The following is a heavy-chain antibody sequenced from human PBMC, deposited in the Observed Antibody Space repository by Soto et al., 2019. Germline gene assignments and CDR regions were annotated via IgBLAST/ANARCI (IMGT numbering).Heavy chain of an antibody. CDR1: GYSFTNYG. Sequence: QDQLVQSGVEVKKPGDSVKVSCKASGYSFTNYGITWVRQAPGQGFEWMGWLSAYNGNTNYAQKFQGRVTMTTDASTSTAYLELRSLRSDDTAVYYCARDRGVAPPVAGNTHYYYYMVVWGKGTTVTVSS. J-gene: IGHJ6*03. V-gene: IGHV1-18*01. CDR3: ARDRGVAPPVAGNTHYYYYMVV. CDR2: LSAYNGNT. D-gene: IGHD6-19*01.